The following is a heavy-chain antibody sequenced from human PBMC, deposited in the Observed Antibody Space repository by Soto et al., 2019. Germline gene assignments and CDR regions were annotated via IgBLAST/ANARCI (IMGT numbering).Heavy chain of an antibody. CDR3: ARTSTSGTRFAY. Sequence: QVQLQESGPGLVKPSGTLSLTCAVSGGSISTSNWWSWVRQPPGKGLEWIGEVYHSGSTNYNPSSKLRLAMSADKSTTLFSLKLNSVTAADTALYSCARTSTSGTRFAYWGQGSLVTVSS. V-gene: IGHV4-4*02. D-gene: IGHD1-1*01. J-gene: IGHJ4*02. CDR1: GGSISTSNW. CDR2: VYHSGST.